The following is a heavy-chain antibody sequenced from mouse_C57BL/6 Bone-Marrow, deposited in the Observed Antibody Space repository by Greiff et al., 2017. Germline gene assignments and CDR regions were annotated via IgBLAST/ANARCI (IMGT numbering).Heavy chain of an antibody. CDR1: GFSFNTYA. V-gene: IGHV10-1*01. D-gene: IGHD4-1*01. CDR2: IRSKSNNYAT. J-gene: IGHJ4*01. CDR3: MRLTGLYYAMDY. Sequence: EVKVVESGGGLVQPKGSLKLSCAASGFSFNTYAMNWVRQAPGKGLEWVARIRSKSNNYATYYADSVKDRFTISRDDSESMLYLQMNNVKTEDKDMYYCMRLTGLYYAMDYWGQGTSVTVAS.